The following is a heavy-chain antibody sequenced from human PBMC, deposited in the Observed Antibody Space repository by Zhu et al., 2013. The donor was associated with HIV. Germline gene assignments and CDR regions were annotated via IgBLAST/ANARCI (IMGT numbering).Heavy chain of an antibody. CDR2: IYYSGST. D-gene: IGHD3-22*01. J-gene: IGHJ3*02. CDR3: ARGQPPKNYYDSSGYYQGRGHLDAFDI. CDR1: GGSISSGDYY. Sequence: QVQLQESGPGLVKPSQTLSLTCTVSGGSISSGDYYWSWIRQPPGKGLEWIGYIYYSGSTYYNPSLKSRVTISVDTSKNQFSLKLSSVTAADTAVYYCARGQPPKNYYDSSGYYQGRGHLDAFDIWGQGTMVTVSS. V-gene: IGHV4-30-4*01.